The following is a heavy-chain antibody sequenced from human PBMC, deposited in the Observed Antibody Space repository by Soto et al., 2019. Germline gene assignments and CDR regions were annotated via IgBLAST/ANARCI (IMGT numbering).Heavy chain of an antibody. Sequence: PGGSLRLSCAASGFTFSSYGMHWVRQAPGKGLEWVAVISYDGSNKYYADSVKGRFTISRDNSKNTLYLQMNSLRAEDTAVYYCAKTSSGWYTPSPFDYWGQGTLVTVSS. CDR2: ISYDGSNK. D-gene: IGHD6-19*01. CDR3: AKTSSGWYTPSPFDY. V-gene: IGHV3-30*18. CDR1: GFTFSSYG. J-gene: IGHJ4*02.